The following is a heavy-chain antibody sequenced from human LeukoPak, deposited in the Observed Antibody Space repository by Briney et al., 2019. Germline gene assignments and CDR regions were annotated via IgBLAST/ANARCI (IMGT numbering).Heavy chain of an antibody. CDR1: GFTFSSYG. V-gene: IGHV3-30*18. CDR2: ISYDGSNK. J-gene: IGHJ3*02. D-gene: IGHD3-10*01. Sequence: PGGSLRLSCAASGFTFSSYGMHWVRQAPGKGLEWVAVISYDGSNKYYADSVKSRFTISRDNSKNTLYLQMNSLRAEDTAVYYCAKDVGSGSYYQDAFDIWGQGTMVTVSS. CDR3: AKDVGSGSYYQDAFDI.